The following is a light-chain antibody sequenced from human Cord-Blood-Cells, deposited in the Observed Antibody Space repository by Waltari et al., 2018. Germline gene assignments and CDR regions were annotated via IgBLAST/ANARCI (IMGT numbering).Light chain of an antibody. J-gene: IGLJ1*01. CDR3: MIWHSSAYV. V-gene: IGLV5-45*02. Sequence: QAVLTQPSSLSASPGASASLTCTFRSGINVGTYRIYWYQQKPGSPPQYRLRYKSDSDKQQGSGVPSRFSGSKDASANAGILLISGLQSEDEADYYCMIWHSSAYVFGTGTKVTVL. CDR1: SGINVGTYR. CDR2: YKSDSDK.